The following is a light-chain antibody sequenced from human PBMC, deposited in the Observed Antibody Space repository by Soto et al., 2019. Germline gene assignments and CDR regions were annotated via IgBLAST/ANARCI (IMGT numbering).Light chain of an antibody. J-gene: IGLJ1*01. CDR2: EAS. CDR3: SLYTSENTYV. Sequence: QAARTQPPSVCGSPGQAVTISCTGTSTDFVSYNRVSWYQQPPGTAPKLIIYEASNRPSGVPDRFSGSKSGNTASLTISGLQAADEADYYCSLYTSENTYVFGTGTKVTVL. V-gene: IGLV2-18*01. CDR1: STDFVSYNR.